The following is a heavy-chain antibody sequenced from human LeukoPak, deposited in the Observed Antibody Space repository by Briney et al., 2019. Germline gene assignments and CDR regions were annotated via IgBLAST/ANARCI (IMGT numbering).Heavy chain of an antibody. Sequence: SVKVSCKASGGTFSSYAISWVRQAPGQGLEWMGGIIPIFGTANYAQKFQGRVTITADESTSTAYMELSSLRSEDTAVYYCASFGPPGDTMVRGVITFDYWGQGTLVTVSS. CDR2: IIPIFGTA. CDR1: GGTFSSYA. CDR3: ASFGPPGDTMVRGVITFDY. J-gene: IGHJ4*02. V-gene: IGHV1-69*01. D-gene: IGHD3-10*01.